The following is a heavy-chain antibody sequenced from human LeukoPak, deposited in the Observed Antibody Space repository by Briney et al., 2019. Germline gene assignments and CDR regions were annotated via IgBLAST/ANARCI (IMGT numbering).Heavy chain of an antibody. Sequence: GGSLRLSCAASRFTFSNYSMNWVRQAPGKGLEWVSSISRGSGHIYYADSVKGRFTISRDSAKNSLNLQMNSLRAEDTAVYYCTREGTIVVGDAFDLWGQGTMVTVSS. CDR1: RFTFSNYS. J-gene: IGHJ3*01. CDR2: ISRGSGHI. D-gene: IGHD2-15*01. CDR3: TREGTIVVGDAFDL. V-gene: IGHV3-21*06.